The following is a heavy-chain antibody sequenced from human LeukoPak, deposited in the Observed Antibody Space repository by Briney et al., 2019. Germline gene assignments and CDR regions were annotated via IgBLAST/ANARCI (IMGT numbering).Heavy chain of an antibody. D-gene: IGHD6-19*01. CDR1: GGSISSYY. CDR2: IYASGST. J-gene: IGHJ5*02. CDR3: ARSSGWYWFDP. V-gene: IGHV4-4*07. Sequence: SETLSLTCTVSGGSISSYYWSWIRQPAGKGLEWIGRIYASGSTYYNPSLQSRLTMSVDTSKNQFSLKLNSVTAADTAVYYCARSSGWYWFDPWGQGTLVTVSS.